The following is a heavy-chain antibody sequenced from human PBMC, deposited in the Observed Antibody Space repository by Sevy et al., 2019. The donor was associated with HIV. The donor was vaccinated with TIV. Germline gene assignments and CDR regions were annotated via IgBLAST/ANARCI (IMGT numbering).Heavy chain of an antibody. CDR1: GFTFSSYA. D-gene: IGHD3-22*01. J-gene: IGHJ3*02. CDR2: ISYDGSNK. Sequence: GGSLRLSCAASGFTFSSYAMHWVRQAPGKGLEWVAVISYDGSNKYYADSVKGRFTISRDNSKNTLYLQMNSLRAEETAVYYCAGGSGGYYYDSSGYYAIWGQGTMATVSS. V-gene: IGHV3-30-3*01. CDR3: AGGSGGYYYDSSGYYAI.